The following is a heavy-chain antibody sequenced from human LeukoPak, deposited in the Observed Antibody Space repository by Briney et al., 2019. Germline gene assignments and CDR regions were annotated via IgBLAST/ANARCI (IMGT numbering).Heavy chain of an antibody. V-gene: IGHV4-34*01. D-gene: IGHD6-13*01. CDR3: ARGPSGYSSSWRGRFYY. J-gene: IGHJ4*02. CDR2: INHSGST. Sequence: SSETLSLTCAVYGGSFSGYYWSWIRQPPGKGLEWIGEINHSGSTNYNPSLKSRVTISVDTSKNQFSLKLSSVTAADTAVYYCARGPSGYSSSWRGRFYYWGQGTLVTVSS. CDR1: GGSFSGYY.